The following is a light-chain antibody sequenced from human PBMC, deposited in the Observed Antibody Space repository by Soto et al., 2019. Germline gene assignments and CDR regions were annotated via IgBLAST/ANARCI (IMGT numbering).Light chain of an antibody. V-gene: IGKV3-20*01. CDR2: GAS. CDR1: QSGNSNY. J-gene: IGKJ2*01. CDR3: QQYGTSPYT. Sequence: EIVLTQSPGTLSLSPGEGASLSCRASQSGNSNYLAWYQQKPGQAPRLLIYGASSSATGIPDRFSGSGSGTDFTLTISRLEPEDFAVYYCQQYGTSPYTFGQGTKLEIK.